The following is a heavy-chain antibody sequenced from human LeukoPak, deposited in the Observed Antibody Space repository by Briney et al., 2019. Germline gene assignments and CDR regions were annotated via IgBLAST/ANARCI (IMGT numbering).Heavy chain of an antibody. V-gene: IGHV3-21*01. CDR1: GFTFSSYS. D-gene: IGHD3-10*01. J-gene: IGHJ4*02. Sequence: PGGSLRLSCAASGFTFSSYSMSWVRQAPGKGLEWVSSISSSSSYTYYADSVKGRFTISRDNAKNSLYLQMNSLRAEDTAVYYCASDYYYGSGSYYKPPSPDDYWGQGTLVTVSS. CDR3: ASDYYYGSGSYYKPPSPDDY. CDR2: ISSSSSYT.